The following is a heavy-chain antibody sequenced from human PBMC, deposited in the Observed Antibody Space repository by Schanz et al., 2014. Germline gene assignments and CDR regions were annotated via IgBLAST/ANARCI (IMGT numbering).Heavy chain of an antibody. CDR2: IIPILGIA. CDR3: ARDGVDAAAGGNY. J-gene: IGHJ4*02. V-gene: IGHV1-69*09. D-gene: IGHD6-13*01. Sequence: QVHLVQSGAEVKKPGASVKVSCKASGYTFISYGIKWVRQAPGQGLEWMGRIIPILGIANYAQKFQGRVTITADKSTFTAYMDVSSLRSEDTAVYYCARDGVDAAAGGNYWGQGTLVTVSS. CDR1: GYTFISYG.